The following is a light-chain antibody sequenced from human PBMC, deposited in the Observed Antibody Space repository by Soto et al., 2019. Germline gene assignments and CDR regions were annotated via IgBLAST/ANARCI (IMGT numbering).Light chain of an antibody. V-gene: IGKV3-20*01. J-gene: IGKJ3*01. CDR1: QSLSSSY. CDR2: GAS. CDR3: QQYGSS. Sequence: ETILTQSPGTLSLSPGERATLSCRASQSLSSSYLAWYQQKPGQAPRLLIYGASNRATGIPDRFRGSGSGTDFTLTITRLEPEDSAVYYCQQYGSSFGPGTKVEIK.